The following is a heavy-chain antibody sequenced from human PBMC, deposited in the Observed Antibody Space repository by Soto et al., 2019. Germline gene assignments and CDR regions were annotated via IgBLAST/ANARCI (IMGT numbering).Heavy chain of an antibody. CDR2: ISYEGSQI. D-gene: IGHD7-27*01. CDR3: AKGRGEMNWANYYGLDV. Sequence: GGSLRLSCAASGFTFSSYAMHWVRQAPGKGLEWVAVISYEGSQIYYADAVKGRFTISRDNGDNTLSLQMDNLRTEDTATYFCAKGRGEMNWANYYGLDVWGQGTTVTVSS. J-gene: IGHJ6*02. CDR1: GFTFSSYA. V-gene: IGHV3-30*04.